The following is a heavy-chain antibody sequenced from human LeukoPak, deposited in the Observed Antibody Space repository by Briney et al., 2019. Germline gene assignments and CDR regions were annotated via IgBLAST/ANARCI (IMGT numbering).Heavy chain of an antibody. CDR3: ARAPSRGPHDYRGKNDY. V-gene: IGHV4-34*01. D-gene: IGHD4-17*01. Sequence: ADTLSLTRAVYGGSFSGYYWSWIRQPPGKGLEWIGEINHSGSNKYNPSLKSRVTISVDTSKNQVSLKLSSVTAADTAVYYGARAPSRGPHDYRGKNDYWGQGTLVTVSS. J-gene: IGHJ4*02. CDR2: INHSGSN. CDR1: GGSFSGYY.